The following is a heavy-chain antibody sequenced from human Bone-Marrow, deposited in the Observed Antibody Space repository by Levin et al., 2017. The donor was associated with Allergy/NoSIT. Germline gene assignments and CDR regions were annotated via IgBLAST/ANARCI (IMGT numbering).Heavy chain of an antibody. D-gene: IGHD6-13*01. V-gene: IGHV4-31*03. CDR3: ARATTYFGSSLYYYFMGV. CDR2: MYSSGST. J-gene: IGHJ6*03. Sequence: KPSETLSLTCTVSGGSISSGRYYWSWIRQYPGKGLEWLGSMYSSGSTFYNPSLKSRVTISGDTSENQFSLRLSSVTAADTAIYYCARATTYFGSSLYYYFMGVWGKGTTVTVSS. CDR1: GGSISSGRYY.